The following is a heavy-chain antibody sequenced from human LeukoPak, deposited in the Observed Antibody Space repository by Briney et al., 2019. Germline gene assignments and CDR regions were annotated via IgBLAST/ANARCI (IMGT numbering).Heavy chain of an antibody. D-gene: IGHD2-2*01. CDR3: ARRAGYQLLTETYYYYGMDV. CDR1: GYTLTELS. Sequence: ASVNVSCKVSGYTLTELSMHWVRQAPGKGLEWMVGFDPEDGETIYAQKLQGRVTMTTDTSTSTAYMELRSLRSDDTAVYYCARRAGYQLLTETYYYYGMDVWGQGTTVTVSS. CDR2: FDPEDGET. V-gene: IGHV1-24*01. J-gene: IGHJ6*02.